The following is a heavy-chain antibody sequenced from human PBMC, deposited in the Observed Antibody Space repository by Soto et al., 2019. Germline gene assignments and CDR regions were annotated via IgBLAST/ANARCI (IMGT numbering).Heavy chain of an antibody. J-gene: IGHJ6*02. D-gene: IGHD3-16*02. CDR2: ISYDGSNK. V-gene: IGHV3-30-3*01. Sequence: GGSLRLSCAASGFTFSSYAMHWVRQAPGKGLEWVAVISYDGSNKYYADSVKGRFTISRDNSKNTLYLQMNSLRAEDTAVYYCARDMITFGGVIVSYYYYYGMDVWGQGTTVTVSS. CDR3: ARDMITFGGVIVSYYYYYGMDV. CDR1: GFTFSSYA.